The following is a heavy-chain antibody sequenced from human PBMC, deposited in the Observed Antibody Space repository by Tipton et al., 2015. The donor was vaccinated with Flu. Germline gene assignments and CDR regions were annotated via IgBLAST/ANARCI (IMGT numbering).Heavy chain of an antibody. CDR1: GYMFTSYY. J-gene: IGHJ4*02. V-gene: IGHV1-46*01. CDR2: IHPSDGST. CDR3: ARVFRHNFYDVGGYFAY. Sequence: QLVQSGAEVKKPGASVKVSCKASGYMFTSYYIHWVRQAPGQGLEWVGIIHPSDGSTTYAQKFQGRVTMTRDTSTRTVYMGLSSLKSEDTAVYYCARVFRHNFYDVGGYFAYWGQGTLVTVSS. D-gene: IGHD3-22*01.